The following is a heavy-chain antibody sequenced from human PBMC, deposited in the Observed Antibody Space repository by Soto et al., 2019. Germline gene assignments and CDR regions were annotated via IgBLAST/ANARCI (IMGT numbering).Heavy chain of an antibody. CDR1: GFTFSTYA. CDR3: AHLRGYRVFDAYDF. CDR2: ISGSGSDT. V-gene: IGHV3-23*01. D-gene: IGHD1-1*01. Sequence: PGGSLRLSCAASGFTFSTYAMSWVRQAPGKGLEWVSAISGSGSDTYHADSVKGRFTISRDNSISTLYLQMNSLRTEDTAVYYCAHLRGYRVFDAYDFWGQGAMVTVSS. J-gene: IGHJ3*01.